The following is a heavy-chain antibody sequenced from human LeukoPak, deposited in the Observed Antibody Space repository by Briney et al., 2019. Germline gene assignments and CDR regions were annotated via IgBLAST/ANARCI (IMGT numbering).Heavy chain of an antibody. CDR1: GFTFSSYW. Sequence: GGSLRLSCAASGFTFSSYWMSWVRQAPGKGLEWVANIKQDGSDKNYVDSVKGRFTISRDNAKNSVFLQMNSLRAEDTAVYYCAKGVHSGSYDYFDYWGQGTLVTVSS. J-gene: IGHJ4*02. CDR3: AKGVHSGSYDYFDY. V-gene: IGHV3-7*02. D-gene: IGHD1-26*01. CDR2: IKQDGSDK.